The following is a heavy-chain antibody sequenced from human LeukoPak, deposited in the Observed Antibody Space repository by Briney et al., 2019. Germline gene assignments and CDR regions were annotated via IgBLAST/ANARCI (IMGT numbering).Heavy chain of an antibody. CDR3: ARERWELLPEVKDY. CDR1: GGSISSSSYY. CDR2: IYYSGST. D-gene: IGHD1-26*01. J-gene: IGHJ4*02. Sequence: SETLSLTCTVSGGSISSSSYYWGWIRQPPGKGLEWIGSIYYSGSTYYNPSLKSRVTISVDTSKNQFSLKLSSVTAADTAVYYCARERWELLPEVKDYWGQGTLVTVSS. V-gene: IGHV4-39*07.